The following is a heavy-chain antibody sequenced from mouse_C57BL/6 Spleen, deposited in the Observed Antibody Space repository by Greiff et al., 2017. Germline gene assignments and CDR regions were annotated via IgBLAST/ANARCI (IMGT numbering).Heavy chain of an antibody. CDR2: IHPNSGST. CDR1: GYTFTSYW. J-gene: IGHJ4*01. D-gene: IGHD2-5*01. Sequence: QFQLQQPGAELVKPGASVKLSCKASGYTFTSYWMHWVKQRPGQGLEWIGMIHPNSGSTNYNEKFKSKATLTVDKSSSTAYMQLSSLTSEDSAVYYCARRKSNYDYAMDYWGQGTSVTVSS. V-gene: IGHV1-64*01. CDR3: ARRKSNYDYAMDY.